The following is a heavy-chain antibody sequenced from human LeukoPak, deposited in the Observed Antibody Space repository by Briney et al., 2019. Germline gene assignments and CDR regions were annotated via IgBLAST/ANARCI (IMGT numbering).Heavy chain of an antibody. J-gene: IGHJ4*02. CDR2: INHNGGNT. D-gene: IGHD1-1*01. CDR1: GGSISSGGYY. V-gene: IGHV3-23*01. CDR3: AKVYVWNEYYFDY. Sequence: ETLSLTCAVSGGSISSGGYYWSWVRQPPGKGLEWVSTINHNGGNTYYADSVKGRFTISRDNSKNTLYLQMNSLRAEDTAVYYCAKVYVWNEYYFDYWGQGTLVTVSS.